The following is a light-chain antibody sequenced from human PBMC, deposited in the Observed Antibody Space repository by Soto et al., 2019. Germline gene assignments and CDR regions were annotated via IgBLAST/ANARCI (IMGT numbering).Light chain of an antibody. Sequence: EIVMTQSPVTLSVSPGERAALSCRASQSVSTNFAWYQQKPGQAPRLLIYGASTRATGIPARFSGTGSGTEFTLTISSLQSQDFAVYYCQQYNNWPYTFDQGTKLEIK. J-gene: IGKJ2*01. CDR3: QQYNNWPYT. CDR2: GAS. CDR1: QSVSTN. V-gene: IGKV3-15*01.